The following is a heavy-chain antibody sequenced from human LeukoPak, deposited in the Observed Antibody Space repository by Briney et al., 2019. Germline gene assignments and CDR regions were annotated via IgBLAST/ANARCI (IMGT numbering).Heavy chain of an antibody. CDR1: GGSISSYY. V-gene: IGHV4-59*01. CDR2: IYYSGST. D-gene: IGHD2-15*01. Sequence: SETLSLTCTVSGGSISSYYWSWIRQPPGKGLEWIGYIYYSGSTNYNPSLKSRVTISVDTSKNQFSLKLSSVTAADTAVYYCAREDRYCSGGSCYSWGQGTLVTVSS. J-gene: IGHJ4*02. CDR3: AREDRYCSGGSCYS.